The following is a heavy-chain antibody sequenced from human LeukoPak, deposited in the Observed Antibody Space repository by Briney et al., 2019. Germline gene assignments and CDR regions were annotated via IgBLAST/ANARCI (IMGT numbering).Heavy chain of an antibody. CDR2: INPNSGST. D-gene: IGHD2-8*02. CDR3: ARDPYCTSDTTCFSWFDS. J-gene: IGHJ5*01. V-gene: IGHV1-2*02. Sequence: ASVKVSFKASGYTFTGYYMHWVRQAPGQGLEWMGWINPNSGSTKYAQKFQGRVTLTRDTSLNTAYMEVSSLRSDDTAVYYCARDPYCTSDTTCFSWFDSWGQGTLVTVSS. CDR1: GYTFTGYY.